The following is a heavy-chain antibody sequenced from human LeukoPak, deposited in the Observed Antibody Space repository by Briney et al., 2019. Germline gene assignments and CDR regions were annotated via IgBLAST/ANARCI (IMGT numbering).Heavy chain of an antibody. J-gene: IGHJ4*02. D-gene: IGHD2-2*01. CDR2: INSTGST. CDR3: ARDRRGTSCYDY. V-gene: IGHV4-59*01. CDR1: GGSISSYY. Sequence: PSETLSLTCTVSGGSISSYYWSWIRQSPGKGLEWIGYINSTGSTNYNPSLKSRVTISVDTSKNQFSLKLNSVTAADTAVYYCARDRRGTSCYDYWGQGTLVTVSS.